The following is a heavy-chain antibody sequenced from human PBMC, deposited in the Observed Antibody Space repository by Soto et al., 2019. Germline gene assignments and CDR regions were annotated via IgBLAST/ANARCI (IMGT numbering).Heavy chain of an antibody. D-gene: IGHD3-16*01. CDR3: ARDQRDDYAWGPKGVFDQ. V-gene: IGHV4-61*01. Sequence: PSETLSLTCTVSGGPVSSRSYWWTWIRQSPWRGLEWIGSLYYSGSTKYNPSLKSRVSTSVDTSKSQFSLTLTSVTAADTAVYYCARDQRDDYAWGPKGVFDQWGPGXLVTVYS. J-gene: IGHJ4*02. CDR2: LYYSGST. CDR1: GGPVSSRSYW.